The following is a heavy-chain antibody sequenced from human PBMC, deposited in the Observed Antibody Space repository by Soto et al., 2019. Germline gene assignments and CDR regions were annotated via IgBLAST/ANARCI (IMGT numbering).Heavy chain of an antibody. CDR1: GYTFTSYG. CDR3: ARDGITIFGVVMSAEYFQH. V-gene: IGHV1-18*04. CDR2: ISDYNGNT. D-gene: IGHD3-3*01. Sequence: ASVKVSCKASGYTFTSYGISWVRQAPGQGLEWMGWISDYNGNTNYAQKLQGRVTMTTDTSTSTAYMELRSLRSDDTAVYYCARDGITIFGVVMSAEYFQHWGQGTLVTVSS. J-gene: IGHJ1*01.